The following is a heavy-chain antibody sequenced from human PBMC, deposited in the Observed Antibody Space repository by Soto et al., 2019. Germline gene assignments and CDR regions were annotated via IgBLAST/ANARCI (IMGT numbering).Heavy chain of an antibody. D-gene: IGHD5-18*01. CDR2: IYYSGST. V-gene: IGHV4-31*03. CDR1: GGSISSGGYY. J-gene: IGHJ3*02. CDR3: ARDPAFYDTAMADDAFDI. Sequence: TSETLSLTCTVSGGSISSGGYYWSWIRQHPGKGLEWIGYIYYSGSTYYNPSLKSRVTISVDTSKNQFSLKLSSVTAADTAVYYCARDPAFYDTAMADDAFDIWGQGTMVTVSS.